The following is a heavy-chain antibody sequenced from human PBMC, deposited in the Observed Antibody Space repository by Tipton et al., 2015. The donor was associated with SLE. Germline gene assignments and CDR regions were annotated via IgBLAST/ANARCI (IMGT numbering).Heavy chain of an antibody. CDR3: ARGVTIDY. J-gene: IGHJ4*02. CDR2: IKQDGSEK. V-gene: IGHV3-7*01. CDR1: GFTFSGYW. Sequence: SLRLSCAASGFTFSGYWMSWVRQAPGKGLEWVANIKQDGSEKYYVDSVRGRFTISRDNAKNSLYLQMNSLRAEDTAVYYCARGVTIDYWGQGTLVTVSS. D-gene: IGHD5-18*01.